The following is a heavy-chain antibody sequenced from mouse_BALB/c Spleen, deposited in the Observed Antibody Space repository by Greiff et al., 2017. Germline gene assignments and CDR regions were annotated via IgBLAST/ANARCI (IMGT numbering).Heavy chain of an antibody. CDR1: GFSLTGYG. Sequence: VQRVESGPGLVAPSQSLSITCTVSGFSLTGYGVNWVRQPPGKGLEWLGMIWGDGSTDYNSALKSRLSISKDNSKSQVFLKMNSLQTDDTARYYCARDKDGYHWYFDVWGAGTTVTVSS. D-gene: IGHD2-3*01. CDR2: IWGDGST. CDR3: ARDKDGYHWYFDV. V-gene: IGHV2-6-7*01. J-gene: IGHJ1*01.